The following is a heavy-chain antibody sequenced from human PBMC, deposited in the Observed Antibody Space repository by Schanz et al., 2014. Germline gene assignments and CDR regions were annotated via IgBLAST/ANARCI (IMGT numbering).Heavy chain of an antibody. V-gene: IGHV3-7*01. J-gene: IGHJ4*02. D-gene: IGHD7-27*01. CDR1: GFTFSSYW. CDR2: IKQDGSEK. Sequence: EVQLVESGGGLVQPGGSLRLSCAASGFTFSSYWMSWVRQAPGEGLEWVANIKQDGSEKYYVDSVKGRFTISRDNAKNSLYLQMNSLRREDPAVYYCAKYGGELGVSFEYWGQGTLVTVSS. CDR3: AKYGGELGVSFEY.